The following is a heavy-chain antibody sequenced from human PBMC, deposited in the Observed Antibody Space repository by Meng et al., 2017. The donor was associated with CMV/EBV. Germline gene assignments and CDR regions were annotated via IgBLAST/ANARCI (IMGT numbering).Heavy chain of an antibody. D-gene: IGHD3-3*01. CDR3: ARDKVLRFLEVSYYYYGMDV. Sequence: LSLTCAASGFTFSSYSMNWVRQAPGKGLEWVSSISSSSSYIYYADSVKGRFTISRDNAKNSLYLQMNSLRAEDTAVYYCARDKVLRFLEVSYYYYGMDVWGQGTTVTVSS. CDR2: ISSSSSYI. V-gene: IGHV3-21*01. CDR1: GFTFSSYS. J-gene: IGHJ6*02.